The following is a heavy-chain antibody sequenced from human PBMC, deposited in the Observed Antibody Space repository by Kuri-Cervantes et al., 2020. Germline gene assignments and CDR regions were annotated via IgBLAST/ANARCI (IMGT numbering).Heavy chain of an antibody. Sequence: GESLKISCAASGFTFSSYSMNWVRQAPGKGLEWVSYISSSGSTIYYADSVKGRFTISRDNAKNSLYLQMNSLRAEDTAVYYCARDVKDIVVVVAATRVGNYYGMDVWGQGTTVTVSS. CDR2: ISSSGSTI. V-gene: IGHV3-48*04. CDR3: ARDVKDIVVVVAATRVGNYYGMDV. J-gene: IGHJ6*02. D-gene: IGHD2-15*01. CDR1: GFTFSSYS.